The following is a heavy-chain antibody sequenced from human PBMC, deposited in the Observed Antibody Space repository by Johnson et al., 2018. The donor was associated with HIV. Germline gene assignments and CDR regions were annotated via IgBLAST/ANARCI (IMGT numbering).Heavy chain of an antibody. D-gene: IGHD1-1*01. V-gene: IGHV3-30*02. CDR3: PKGEPHGGGIQLPSYAFDF. Sequence: QVQLVESGGGVVQPGESLRLSCAASGFNFSHYGMHWVRQAPGKGLEWVAFIRNDGSNKFYADSVRGRFTISRDNSRKTLYLQMSNLRTEETAVYNCPKGEPHGGGIQLPSYAFDFRGRGTMVTVSS. J-gene: IGHJ3*01. CDR2: IRNDGSNK. CDR1: GFNFSHYG.